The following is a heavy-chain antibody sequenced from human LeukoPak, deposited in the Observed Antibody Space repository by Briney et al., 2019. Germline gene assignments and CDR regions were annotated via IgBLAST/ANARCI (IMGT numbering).Heavy chain of an antibody. V-gene: IGHV4-34*01. J-gene: IGHJ5*02. CDR2: INHSGST. CDR1: GGSFSDYY. CDR3: ARFKKGGIQLWSAPAVGFDP. D-gene: IGHD5-18*01. Sequence: SETLSLTCAVYGGSFSDYYWSWIRQSPGKGLEWIGEINHSGSTNYNPSLKSRVAILVDTSKNQFSLKLSSVTAADTAVYYCARFKKGGIQLWSAPAVGFDPWGQGTLVTVSS.